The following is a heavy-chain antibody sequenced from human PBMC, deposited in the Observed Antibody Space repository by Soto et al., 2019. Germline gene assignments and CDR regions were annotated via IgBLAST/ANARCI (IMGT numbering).Heavy chain of an antibody. CDR2: ISSSGDTI. J-gene: IGHJ4*02. Sequence: GGSLRLSCAASGFTFSDYYMSWIRQAPGKGLEWLSYISSSGDTIYYADSVKGRFTLSRDDAKNSVYLQMNSLRTDDTAVYYCASGSSPFTYWGQGTLVTVSS. V-gene: IGHV3-11*01. D-gene: IGHD6-6*01. CDR3: ASGSSPFTY. CDR1: GFTFSDYY.